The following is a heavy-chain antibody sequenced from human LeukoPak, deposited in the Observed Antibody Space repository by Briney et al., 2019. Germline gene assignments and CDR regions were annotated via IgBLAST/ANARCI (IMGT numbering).Heavy chain of an antibody. V-gene: IGHV4-34*01. CDR1: GGSFSGYY. CDR3: AGGRRDGYSNYWYFDL. CDR2: IFHSGST. D-gene: IGHD5-24*01. J-gene: IGHJ2*01. Sequence: SETLSLTCAVYGGSFSGYYWTWIRQPPGKGLEWIGVIFHSGSTNFNPSLKSRVTISLGTSKNQFSLKLSSVTAAGTAVYYCAGGRRDGYSNYWYFDLWGRGTLVTVSS.